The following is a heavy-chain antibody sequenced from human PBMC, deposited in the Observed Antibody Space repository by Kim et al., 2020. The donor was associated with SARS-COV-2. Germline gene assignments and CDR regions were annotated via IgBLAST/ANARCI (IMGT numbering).Heavy chain of an antibody. CDR3: ARSPRLYYDSSGYYNDY. V-gene: IGHV4-34*01. Sequence: SETLSLTCAVYGGSFSGYYWSWIRQPPGKGLEWIGEINHSGSTNYNPSLKSRVTISVDTSKNQFSLKLSSVTAADTAVYYCARSPRLYYDSSGYYNDYWG. CDR1: GGSFSGYY. J-gene: IGHJ4*01. D-gene: IGHD3-22*01. CDR2: INHSGST.